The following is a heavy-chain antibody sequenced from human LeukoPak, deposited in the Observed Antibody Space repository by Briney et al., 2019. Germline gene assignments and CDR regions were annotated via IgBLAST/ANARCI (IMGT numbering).Heavy chain of an antibody. D-gene: IGHD6-19*01. CDR3: AKVGAAGIAVVLVDY. J-gene: IGHJ4*02. Sequence: GESLRLSCGASGLTVSSYGMSWGRQAPGKGLEWVSTIIGSAVNTYYADSVKGRFTISRDDSKNTVYLHMNRLRAEDTAVYYCAKVGAAGIAVVLVDYWGQGTLVTVSS. CDR2: IIGSAVNT. V-gene: IGHV3-23*01. CDR1: GLTVSSYG.